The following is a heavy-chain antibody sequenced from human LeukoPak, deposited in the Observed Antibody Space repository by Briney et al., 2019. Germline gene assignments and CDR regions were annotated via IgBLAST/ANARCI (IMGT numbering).Heavy chain of an antibody. J-gene: IGHJ4*02. CDR3: AREKEDYDSSGYYSYFAY. CDR2: IYSDGST. CDR1: GFTVSSNY. V-gene: IGHV3-66*02. D-gene: IGHD3-22*01. Sequence: GGSLRLSCAASGFTVSSNYMTWVRQAPGKGLEWVSVIYSDGSTYYADSVKGRFTISRDNSKNTLYLQMNRLRADDTAVYYCAREKEDYDSSGYYSYFAYWGQGILVTVSS.